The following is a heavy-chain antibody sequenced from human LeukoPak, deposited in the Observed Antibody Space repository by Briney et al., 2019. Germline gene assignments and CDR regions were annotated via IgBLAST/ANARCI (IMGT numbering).Heavy chain of an antibody. CDR1: GFTLSSRW. J-gene: IGHJ4*02. V-gene: IGHV3-7*03. D-gene: IGHD3-3*01. Sequence: GGSLRLSCVVSGFTLSSRWMMWVRQAPGEGLEWMTNINRDGSEKNYVDSVKGRFTITRDNAENSLYLQMNSLKVEDSAIYYCATYDSWSGYNIAYWGQGTLVTVSS. CDR3: ATYDSWSGYNIAY. CDR2: INRDGSEK.